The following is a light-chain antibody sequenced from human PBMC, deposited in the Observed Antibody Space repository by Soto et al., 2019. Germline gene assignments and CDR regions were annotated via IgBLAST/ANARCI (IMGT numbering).Light chain of an antibody. CDR3: QHYSNWPPT. J-gene: IGKJ3*01. V-gene: IGKV3-15*01. Sequence: EMVMTQSPATLSVSPGERVTLSCRASESVHRNLAWYQQKPGQGTNLLIYYASTRATGVPDRFTGSGSGTEFTLTISSLQSENFGVYHCQHYSNWPPTFGPGTKVEIK. CDR1: ESVHRN. CDR2: YAS.